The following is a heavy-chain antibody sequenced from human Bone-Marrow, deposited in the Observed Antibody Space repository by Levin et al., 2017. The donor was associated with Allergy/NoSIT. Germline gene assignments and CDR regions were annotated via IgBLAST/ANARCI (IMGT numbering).Heavy chain of an antibody. CDR2: ISGSGGST. CDR3: AKGATDIVVVVAQLREDYFDY. D-gene: IGHD2-15*01. V-gene: IGHV3-23*01. J-gene: IGHJ4*02. Sequence: GGSLRLSCAASGFTFSSYAMSWVRQAPGKGLEWVSAISGSGGSTYYADSVKGRFTISRDNSKNTLYLQMNSLRAEDTAVYYCAKGATDIVVVVAQLREDYFDYWGQGTLVTVSS. CDR1: GFTFSSYA.